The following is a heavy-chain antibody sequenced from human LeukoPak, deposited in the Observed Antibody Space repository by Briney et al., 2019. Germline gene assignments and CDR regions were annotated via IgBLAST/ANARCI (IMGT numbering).Heavy chain of an antibody. D-gene: IGHD4-17*01. Sequence: ASVKVSCKASGYTFTSYAMNWVRQAPGRGLEWMGWINTNTGNPTYAQGFTGRFVFSLDTSVSTAYLQISSLKAEDTAVYYCARDTNGDYVPPTYYYYYYYMDVWGKGTTVTISS. CDR2: INTNTGNP. CDR1: GYTFTSYA. CDR3: ARDTNGDYVPPTYYYYYYYMDV. V-gene: IGHV7-4-1*02. J-gene: IGHJ6*03.